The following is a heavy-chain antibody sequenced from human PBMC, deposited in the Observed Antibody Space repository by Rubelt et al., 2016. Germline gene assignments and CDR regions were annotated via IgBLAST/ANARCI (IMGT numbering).Heavy chain of an antibody. CDR3: ARAVDPDDSGSPHFDF. Sequence: QLQLQESGPGLVKPSETLSLTCTVSGGSISSSSYYWGWIRQPPGKGLEWIGSIYRGGNTYYNLSLRSRVPISVDTSKNQFSLKLSSGTVADTAVDYCARAVDPDDSGSPHFDFWGQGTLVTVSS. CDR2: IYRGGNT. V-gene: IGHV4-39*07. D-gene: IGHD3-10*01. CDR1: GGSISSSSYY. J-gene: IGHJ4*02.